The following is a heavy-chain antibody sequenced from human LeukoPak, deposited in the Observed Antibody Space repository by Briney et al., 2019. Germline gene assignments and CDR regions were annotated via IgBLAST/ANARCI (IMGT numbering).Heavy chain of an antibody. CDR1: GFTFSSYA. CDR2: ISSNEGST. J-gene: IGHJ4*02. CDR3: ARGSSPSGVVDY. Sequence: PGGSLRHSCAASGFTFSSYAMHWVRQAPGKGLEYVSAISSNEGSTYYANSVKGRFTISRDNSKNTLYLQMGSLRAEDMAVYYCARGSSPSGVVDYWGQGTLVTVSS. D-gene: IGHD6-6*01. V-gene: IGHV3-64*01.